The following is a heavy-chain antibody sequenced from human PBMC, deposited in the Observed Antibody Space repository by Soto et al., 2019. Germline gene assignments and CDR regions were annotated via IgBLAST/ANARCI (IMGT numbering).Heavy chain of an antibody. CDR2: IKQDGSEK. CDR3: ARGLRFAVDYFGY. CDR1: GFTFSTYW. D-gene: IGHD2-15*01. Sequence: GGSLRLSCAASGFTFSTYWMSWVRQAPGKGLEWVANIKQDGSEKYYVDSVKGRFTISRDNAKNSLYLQMNSLRGEDTAVYYCARGLRFAVDYFGYWGQGTLVTVSS. J-gene: IGHJ4*02. V-gene: IGHV3-7*01.